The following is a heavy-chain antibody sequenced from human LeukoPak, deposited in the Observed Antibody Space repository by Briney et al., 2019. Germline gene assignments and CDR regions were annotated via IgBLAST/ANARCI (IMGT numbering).Heavy chain of an antibody. CDR1: GFTFSSYS. CDR3: ARDSYDYVWGSYTFHV. V-gene: IGHV3-21*01. J-gene: IGHJ6*04. D-gene: IGHD3-16*01. Sequence: GGSLRLSCAASGFTFSSYSMNWVRQAPGKGLEWVSSISSSSSYIYYADSLKGRFTISRDNAKNSLYLQMNSLRAEDTAVYYCARDSYDYVWGSYTFHVWGKGTTVTVSS. CDR2: ISSSSSYI.